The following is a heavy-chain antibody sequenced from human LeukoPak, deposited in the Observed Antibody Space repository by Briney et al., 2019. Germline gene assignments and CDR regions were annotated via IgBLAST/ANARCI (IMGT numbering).Heavy chain of an antibody. D-gene: IGHD1-26*01. CDR2: INSNGRTNLNPS. V-gene: IGHV4-61*02. CDR1: GDSISSGSYY. CDR3: ARESRIVEGDGYHIDV. Sequence: SETLSLTCTVSGDSISSGSYYWSWIRQPAGKGLEWIGRINSNGRTNLNPSNFNPSLKSRVTMSVDTSKNQFSLRLNSVTASDTAVYYCARESRIVEGDGYHIDVWGKGTTVTISS. J-gene: IGHJ6*03.